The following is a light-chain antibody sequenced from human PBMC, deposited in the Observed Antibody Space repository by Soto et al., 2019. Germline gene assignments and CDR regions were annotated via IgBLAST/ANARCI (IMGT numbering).Light chain of an antibody. J-gene: IGKJ1*01. Sequence: DIQMTQSPSSLSASVGDRVTITCQASQDISIYLNWYQQKPGKAPKLLIYDAYNLEIEPQSRLTGSGSGTDFSFTINRLQPEDVAKYYCQHCNTSWKFGQGNKVDIK. V-gene: IGKV1-33*01. CDR1: QDISIY. CDR3: QHCNTSWK. CDR2: DAY.